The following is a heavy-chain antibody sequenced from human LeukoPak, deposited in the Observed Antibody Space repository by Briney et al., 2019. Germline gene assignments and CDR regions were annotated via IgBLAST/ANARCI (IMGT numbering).Heavy chain of an antibody. Sequence: PSETLSLTCAVYGGSFGGYYWSWIRQPPGKGLEWIGEINHSGSTNYNPSLKSRVTISVDTSKNQFSLKLSSVTAADTAVYYCASRSSSSSRAFFDYWGQGTLVTVSS. CDR2: INHSGST. J-gene: IGHJ4*02. CDR3: ASRSSSSSRAFFDY. D-gene: IGHD6-6*01. CDR1: GGSFGGYY. V-gene: IGHV4-34*01.